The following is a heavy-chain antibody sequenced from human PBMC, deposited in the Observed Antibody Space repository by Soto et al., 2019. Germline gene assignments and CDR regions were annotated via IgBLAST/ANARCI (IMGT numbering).Heavy chain of an antibody. J-gene: IGHJ4*02. CDR2: ISYDGSNK. V-gene: IGHV3-30-3*01. Sequence: GGSLRLSCAASGFTFSSYAMHWVRQAPGKGLEWVAVISYDGSNKYYADSVKGRFTISRDNSKNTLYLQMNSLRAEDTAVYYCARGPYYYDSSGYWAPWSNLDYWGQGTLVTVSS. CDR3: ARGPYYYDSSGYWAPWSNLDY. CDR1: GFTFSSYA. D-gene: IGHD3-22*01.